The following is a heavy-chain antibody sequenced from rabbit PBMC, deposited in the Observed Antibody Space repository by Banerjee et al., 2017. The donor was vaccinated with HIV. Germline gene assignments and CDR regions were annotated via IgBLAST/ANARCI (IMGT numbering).Heavy chain of an antibody. J-gene: IGHJ4*01. CDR2: INTSSGNT. CDR3: ARVNYAGSGRYYAFNL. CDR1: GFSFSNKYV. V-gene: IGHV1S43*01. D-gene: IGHD4-2*01. Sequence: QEQLEESGGGLVKPEGSLTLTCTASGFSFSNKYVMCWVRQAPGKGLEWIACINTSSGNTVYASWAKGRFTISRSTSLNTVDLKMTSLTAADTATYFCARVNYAGSGRYYAFNLWGPGTLVTVS.